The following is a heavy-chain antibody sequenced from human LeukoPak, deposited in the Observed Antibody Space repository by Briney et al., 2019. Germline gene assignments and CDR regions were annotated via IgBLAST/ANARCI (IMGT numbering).Heavy chain of an antibody. CDR3: ARHRYSSSRSPPRYNWFDP. J-gene: IGHJ5*02. V-gene: IGHV1-8*03. CDR1: GYTFTSYD. CDR2: MNPNSGNT. D-gene: IGHD6-13*01. Sequence: ASVKVSCKASGYTFTSYDINWVRQATGQGLEWMGWMNPNSGNTGYAQKFQGRVTITRNTSISTAYMELSSLRSEDTAVYYCARHRYSSSRSPPRYNWFDPWGQGTLVTVSS.